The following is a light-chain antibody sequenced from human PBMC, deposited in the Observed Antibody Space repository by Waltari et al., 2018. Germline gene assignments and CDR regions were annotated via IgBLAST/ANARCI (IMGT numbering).Light chain of an antibody. CDR2: AAS. Sequence: DIQMTQSPSSLSASVGDRVSVPCRASQGINKELSWYQQKPGKAPTLLIYAASTLQTGVSSRFSGSGSGSDFTLTITSLQPEDVATYYCQQDYTTPYTFGQGTKVEIK. CDR3: QQDYTTPYT. J-gene: IGKJ2*01. CDR1: QGINKE. V-gene: IGKV1-27*01.